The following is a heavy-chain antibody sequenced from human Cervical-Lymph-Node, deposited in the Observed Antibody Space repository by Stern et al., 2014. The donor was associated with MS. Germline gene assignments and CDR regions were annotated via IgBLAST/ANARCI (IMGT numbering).Heavy chain of an antibody. CDR2: INAGNGNT. V-gene: IGHV1-3*01. CDR1: GYTFTSYA. J-gene: IGHJ5*02. Sequence: QVQLMQSGAEVKKPGASVKVSCKASGYTFTSYAMHWVRQAPGQRLEWMGWINAGNGNTKYSQKFQGRVTMTRDTSASTAYMELSSLRSEDTAVYYCARRTLSGFGGVDPWGQGTLVTVSS. D-gene: IGHD3-16*01. CDR3: ARRTLSGFGGVDP.